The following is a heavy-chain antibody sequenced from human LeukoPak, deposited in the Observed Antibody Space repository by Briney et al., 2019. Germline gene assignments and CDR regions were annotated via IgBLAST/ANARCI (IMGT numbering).Heavy chain of an antibody. V-gene: IGHV1-69*05. J-gene: IGHJ5*02. CDR1: GGTFSSYA. Sequence: SVTVSCKASGGTFSSYAISWVRQAPGQGLEWMGGIIPIFGTANYAQKFQGRVTITTDESTSTAYMELSSLRSEDTAVYYCARVVLGPRYYDFWSGYNWFDPWGQGTLVTVSS. D-gene: IGHD3-3*01. CDR3: ARVVLGPRYYDFWSGYNWFDP. CDR2: IIPIFGTA.